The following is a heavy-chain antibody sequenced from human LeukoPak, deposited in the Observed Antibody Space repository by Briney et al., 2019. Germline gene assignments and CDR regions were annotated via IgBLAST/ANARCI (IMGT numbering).Heavy chain of an antibody. CDR3: ARKNCSSTSCYDY. CDR1: GGSFSGYY. CDR2: INHSGST. J-gene: IGHJ4*02. V-gene: IGHV4-34*01. D-gene: IGHD2-2*01. Sequence: TSSETLSLTCAVYGGSFSGYYWSWVRQPPGKGLEWIGEINHSGSTNYNPSRKSRVTISVDTSKNQFSLRLSSVTAADTAVYYCARKNCSSTSCYDYWGQGTLVTVSS.